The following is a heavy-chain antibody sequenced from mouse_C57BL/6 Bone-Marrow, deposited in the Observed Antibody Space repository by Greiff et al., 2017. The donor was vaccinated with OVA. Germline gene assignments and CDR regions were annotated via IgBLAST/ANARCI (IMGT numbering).Heavy chain of an antibody. V-gene: IGHV14-4*01. D-gene: IGHD1-1*01. J-gene: IGHJ4*01. CDR2: IDPENGDT. CDR3: TTPRSSFSAMDY. CDR1: GFNIKDDY. Sequence: VQLQQSGAELVRPGASVKLSCTASGFNIKDDYMHWVKQRPEQGLEWIGWIDPENGDTEYASKLQGKATITADTSSNTAYLQLSSLTSEDTAVYYCTTPRSSFSAMDYWGQGTSVTVSS.